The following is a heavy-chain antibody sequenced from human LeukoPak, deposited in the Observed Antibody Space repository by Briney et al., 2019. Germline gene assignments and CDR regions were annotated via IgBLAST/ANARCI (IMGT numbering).Heavy chain of an antibody. J-gene: IGHJ4*02. V-gene: IGHV4-39*07. Sequence: PSETLSLTCTVSGGSISSSSYYWGWIRQPPGKGLEWIGSIYYSGSTNYNPSLKSRVTISVDTSKNQFSLKLSSVTAADTAVYYCARVRVVTATAGYYYFDYWGQGTLVTVSS. CDR1: GGSISSSSYY. CDR2: IYYSGST. CDR3: ARVRVVTATAGYYYFDY. D-gene: IGHD2-21*02.